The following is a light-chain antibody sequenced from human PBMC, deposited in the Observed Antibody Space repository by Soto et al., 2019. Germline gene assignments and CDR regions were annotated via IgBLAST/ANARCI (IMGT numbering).Light chain of an antibody. J-gene: IGKJ5*01. CDR1: QSLSSTY. V-gene: IGKV3-20*01. CDR3: QQYGTLIT. Sequence: EVVLTQSPATLSLSPGERATLSCRASQSLSSTYLAWYQQKPGQAPRLLIYGSFSRATGIPDRFSGSGSGTDFTLTISRLEPEDSAVYYCQQYGTLITFGQGTRLEIK. CDR2: GSF.